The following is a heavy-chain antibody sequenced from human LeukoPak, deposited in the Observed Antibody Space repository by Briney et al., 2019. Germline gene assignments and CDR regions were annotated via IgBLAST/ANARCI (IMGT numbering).Heavy chain of an antibody. CDR1: GFTFRNYG. J-gene: IGHJ4*02. CDR2: ISGSGGST. Sequence: PGGSLRLSCVASGFTFRNYGMHWIRQAPGKGLEWVSAISGSGGSTYYADSVKGRFTISRDNSKNTLYLQMNSLRAEDTAVYYCAKERPLAIAAAGTTHFDYWGQGTLVTVSS. D-gene: IGHD6-13*01. CDR3: AKERPLAIAAAGTTHFDY. V-gene: IGHV3-23*01.